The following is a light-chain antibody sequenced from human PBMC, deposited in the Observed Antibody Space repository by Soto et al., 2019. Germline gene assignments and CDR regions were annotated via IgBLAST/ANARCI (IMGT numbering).Light chain of an antibody. CDR1: QSVSSSY. J-gene: IGKJ1*01. V-gene: IGKV3-20*01. CDR3: QQYGSSPRA. CDR2: GSS. Sequence: EIVLTQSPATLSLSPGERATLSCRASQSVSSSYLAWYQQKPGQAPRLLLYGSSSRATGVADRFSGSGSGTEFTLTIDRLEPEDFATYYCQQYGSSPRAFGQGTKVDIK.